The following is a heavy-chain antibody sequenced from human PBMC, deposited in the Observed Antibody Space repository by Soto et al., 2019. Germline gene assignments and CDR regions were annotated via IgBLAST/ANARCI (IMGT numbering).Heavy chain of an antibody. D-gene: IGHD6-13*01. CDR2: ISSSSSYI. V-gene: IGHV3-21*04. CDR3: AREPSPHLVQLVRNDYYYGMDV. J-gene: IGHJ6*02. Sequence: GGSLRLSCAASGFTFSSYSMNWVRQAPGKGLEWVSSISSSSSYIYYPDSVRGRFTVSRDNAKNSLFLQMNSLRAEDTAVYYCAREPSPHLVQLVRNDYYYGMDVWGQGTTVTVSS. CDR1: GFTFSSYS.